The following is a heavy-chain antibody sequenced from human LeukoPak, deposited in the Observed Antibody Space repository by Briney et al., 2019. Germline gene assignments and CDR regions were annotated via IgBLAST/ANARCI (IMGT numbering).Heavy chain of an antibody. CDR2: VTPGVGET. J-gene: IGHJ4*02. Sequence: GGSLRLSCAVSGFTFTNYALSWVRQAPGKGLEWVSTVTPGVGETYYADSVKGRFTISRDISKDTLFLQMSGLRVEDTAIYYCAKGDALPVARYFFDYWGQGTLVTVSS. CDR3: AKGDALPVARYFFDY. V-gene: IGHV3-23*01. D-gene: IGHD6-19*01. CDR1: GFTFTNYA.